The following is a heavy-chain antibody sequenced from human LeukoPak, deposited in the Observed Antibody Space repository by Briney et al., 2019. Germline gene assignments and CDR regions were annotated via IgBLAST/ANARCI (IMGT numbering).Heavy chain of an antibody. J-gene: IGHJ4*02. CDR1: GFTFSSYG. D-gene: IGHD3-22*01. Sequence: GGSLRLSCAASGFTFSSYGMHWVRQAPGKGLEWVAFIRYDGSNKYYADSVKGRFTISRDNSKNTLYLQMNSLRAEDTAVYYCAKDHSEYTMIVGGHFDYWGQGTLVTVSS. CDR2: IRYDGSNK. CDR3: AKDHSEYTMIVGGHFDY. V-gene: IGHV3-30*02.